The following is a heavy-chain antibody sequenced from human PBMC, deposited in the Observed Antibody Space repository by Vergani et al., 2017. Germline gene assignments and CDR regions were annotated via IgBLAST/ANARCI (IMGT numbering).Heavy chain of an antibody. V-gene: IGHV3-33*08. CDR2: IRYDGSNT. J-gene: IGHJ4*02. Sequence: VHLVESGGGLVQPGRSLRLSCAASGFTFSSYGMHWVRQAPGKGLEWVTFIRYDGSNTYYADSVKGRFTISRDNSKNTLFLQMNSLRPEDTAVYYCARDTVTGSRYFDYWGQGTLVTVSS. D-gene: IGHD6-19*01. CDR1: GFTFSSYG. CDR3: ARDTVTGSRYFDY.